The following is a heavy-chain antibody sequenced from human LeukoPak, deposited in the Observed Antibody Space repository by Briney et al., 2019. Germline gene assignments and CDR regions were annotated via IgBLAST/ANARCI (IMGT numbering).Heavy chain of an antibody. V-gene: IGHV4-59*12. D-gene: IGHD5-18*01. CDR2: ISYSGST. CDR1: GGSISSYY. Sequence: SETLSLTCSVSGGSISSYYWSWIRQPPGKGLEWIGYISYSGSTKYNPSLNSRVTMSVDTSKNQFSLRLASVTAADTAVYYCARVADRFGYNYGIDEYFDYWGQGTLVTVSS. CDR3: ARVADRFGYNYGIDEYFDY. J-gene: IGHJ4*02.